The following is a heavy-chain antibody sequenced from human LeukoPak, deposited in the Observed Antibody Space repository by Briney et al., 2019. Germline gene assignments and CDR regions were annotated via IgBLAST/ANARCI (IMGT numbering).Heavy chain of an antibody. V-gene: IGHV3-7*03. CDR3: ARDNPPDY. Sequence: HAGGSLRLSCAASGFTFSHFWMSWVRQAPGKGLEWVANIKQDGSEKSYVESVRGRFTISRDNAKNSLYLQLNSLRAEDTALYYCARDNPPDYWGQGTLVTVSS. CDR2: IKQDGSEK. CDR1: GFTFSHFW. J-gene: IGHJ4*02.